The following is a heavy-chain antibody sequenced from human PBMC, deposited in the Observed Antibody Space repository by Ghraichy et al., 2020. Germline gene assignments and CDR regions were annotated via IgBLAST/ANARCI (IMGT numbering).Heavy chain of an antibody. V-gene: IGHV3-53*01. CDR1: GFAVSSNY. D-gene: IGHD2-21*02. Sequence: GSLRLSCAASGFAVSSNYMNWPRQAPGKGLEWVSSIYSDGSTKYADSVRGRFTISRDNSKNTLYLQMNSLRDEDTAVYYCARDRRGGDGHAFDIWGQGTMVTVYS. CDR2: IYSDGST. J-gene: IGHJ3*02. CDR3: ARDRRGGDGHAFDI.